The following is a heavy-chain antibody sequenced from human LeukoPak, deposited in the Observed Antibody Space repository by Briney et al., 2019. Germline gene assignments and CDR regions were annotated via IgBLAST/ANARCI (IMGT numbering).Heavy chain of an antibody. CDR2: IHPNSGGT. J-gene: IGHJ4*02. CDR3: ARDYYGSGTYYKDY. V-gene: IGHV1-2*02. Sequence: ASVKVSCKASGYTFTAYYLHWVRQAPGQGLEWMGWIHPNSGGTNYAQNFQGRVSMTTDTSISTVYMELSRLRSDDTAVYYCARDYYGSGTYYKDYWGQGTLVTVSS. D-gene: IGHD3-10*01. CDR1: GYTFTAYY.